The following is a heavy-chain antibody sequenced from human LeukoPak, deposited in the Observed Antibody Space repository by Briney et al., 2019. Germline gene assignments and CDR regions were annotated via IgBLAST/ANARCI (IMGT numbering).Heavy chain of an antibody. CDR1: GGSISSGGYS. V-gene: IGHV4-61*08. D-gene: IGHD3-22*01. Sequence: SETLSLTCAVSGGSISSGGYSWSWIRQPPGKGLEWIGYIYYSGSTNYNPSLKSRVTISVDTSKNQFSLKLSSVTAADTAVYYCARDREVDYYDSSGYYFVGAFDIWGQGTMVTVSS. CDR3: ARDREVDYYDSSGYYFVGAFDI. J-gene: IGHJ3*02. CDR2: IYYSGST.